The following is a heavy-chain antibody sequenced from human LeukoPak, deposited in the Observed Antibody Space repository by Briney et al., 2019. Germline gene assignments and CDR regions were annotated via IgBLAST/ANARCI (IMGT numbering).Heavy chain of an antibody. V-gene: IGHV7-4-1*02. J-gene: IGHJ4*02. Sequence: ASVKVSCKASGYTFTSYAMNWVRQAPGQGLEWMGWINTNTGNPTYAQGFTGRFVFSLDTSVSTAYLQISSLKAEDTAVYYCARDGVEMATISPHLDYWGQGTLVTVSS. D-gene: IGHD5-24*01. CDR3: ARDGVEMATISPHLDY. CDR2: INTNTGNP. CDR1: GYTFTSYA.